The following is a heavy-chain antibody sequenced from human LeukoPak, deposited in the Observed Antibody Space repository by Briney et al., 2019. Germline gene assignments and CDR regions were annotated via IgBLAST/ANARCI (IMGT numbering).Heavy chain of an antibody. CDR3: ARDSPYYYYDSSGSVPSWFDP. CDR1: GGTFSSYA. J-gene: IGHJ5*02. V-gene: IGHV1-69*06. D-gene: IGHD3-22*01. Sequence: SVKVSCKASGGTFSSYAISWVRQAPGQGLEWMGGIIPIFGTANYAQKFQGRVTITADKSTSTAYMELSSLRSEDTAVYYCARDSPYYYYDSSGSVPSWFDPWGQGTLVTVSS. CDR2: IIPIFGTA.